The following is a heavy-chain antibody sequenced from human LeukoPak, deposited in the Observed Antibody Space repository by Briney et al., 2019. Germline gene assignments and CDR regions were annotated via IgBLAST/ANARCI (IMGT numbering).Heavy chain of an antibody. CDR3: ARDFSTAAGYFDL. V-gene: IGHV3-7*01. CDR1: GFTFTSYW. Sequence: GGSLRLSCAASGFTFTSYWMTWVRQAPGKGLEWVANTRQDESLKFYVDSVKGRFTISRDNVNKILYLQMNALRIEDTGTYYCARDFSTAAGYFDLWGQGVLVTVSA. CDR2: TRQDESLK. D-gene: IGHD6-13*01. J-gene: IGHJ4*02.